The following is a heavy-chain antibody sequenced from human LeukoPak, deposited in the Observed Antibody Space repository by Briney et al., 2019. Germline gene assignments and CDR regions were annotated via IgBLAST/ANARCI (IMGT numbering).Heavy chain of an antibody. J-gene: IGHJ4*02. Sequence: GGSLRLSCAASGFAFSSYAMHWVRQAPGKGLEWVAVISYDGSNKYYADSVKGRFTISRDNSKNTLYLQMNSLRAEDTAIYYCAKERQAGHYFTSDYWGLGTLVTVSS. V-gene: IGHV3-30-3*01. CDR2: ISYDGSNK. D-gene: IGHD2-21*01. CDR3: AKERQAGHYFTSDY. CDR1: GFAFSSYA.